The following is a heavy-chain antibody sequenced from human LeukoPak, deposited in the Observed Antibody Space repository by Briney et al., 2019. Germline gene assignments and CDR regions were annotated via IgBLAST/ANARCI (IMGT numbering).Heavy chain of an antibody. Sequence: GGSLRLSCAASGFTFSSYSMNWVRQAPGKGLEWVSSISSSSSYIYYADSVKGRFTISRDNAKNSLYLQMNSLRAEDTAVYYCAGSGWYGYCFDYWGQGTLVTVSS. J-gene: IGHJ4*02. CDR1: GFTFSSYS. D-gene: IGHD6-19*01. CDR3: AGSGWYGYCFDY. CDR2: ISSSSSYI. V-gene: IGHV3-21*01.